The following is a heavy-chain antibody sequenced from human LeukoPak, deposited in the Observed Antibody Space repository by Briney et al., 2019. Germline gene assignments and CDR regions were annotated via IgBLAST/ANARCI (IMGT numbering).Heavy chain of an antibody. J-gene: IGHJ5*02. V-gene: IGHV3-15*01. CDR1: GLTCSNAW. CDR3: TTTYHYDSTGYSSYH. CDR2: IKSESVGGAI. D-gene: IGHD3-22*01. Sequence: GGSLSRSCVVSGLTCSNAWLTWVRQAPGKGREWGGRIKSESVGGAIDYAAPVKGRFTISRDDSRNTVYLQTNSLKPEDTAFYYCTTTYHYDSTGYSSYHWGQGTLVTVPS.